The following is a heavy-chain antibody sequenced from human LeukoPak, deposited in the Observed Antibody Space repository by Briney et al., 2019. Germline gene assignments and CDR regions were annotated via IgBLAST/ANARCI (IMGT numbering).Heavy chain of an antibody. CDR3: ATDHTQMATIAYYFDY. J-gene: IGHJ4*02. Sequence: RGASVKVSCKASGYTFTGYYMHWVRQAPGQGLEWMGWINPNSGGTNYAQKFQGRVTMTRDTSISTAYMELSSLRSEDTAVYYCATDHTQMATIAYYFDYWGQGTLVTVSS. CDR1: GYTFTGYY. CDR2: INPNSGGT. V-gene: IGHV1-2*02. D-gene: IGHD5-24*01.